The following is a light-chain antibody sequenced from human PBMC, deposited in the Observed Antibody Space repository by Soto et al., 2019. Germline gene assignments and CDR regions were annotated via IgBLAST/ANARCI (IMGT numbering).Light chain of an antibody. CDR3: QQLNTYPWT. CDR2: GAS. J-gene: IGKJ1*01. Sequence: IQLTQSPSSLSASVGDRVTITCRASQDINNYLAWYQQQPGKAPKVLIYGASTLQSGVPSRFSGSGSGTDFTLTISSLQPEDFATYHCQQLNTYPWTFGQGTKVEV. V-gene: IGKV1-9*01. CDR1: QDINNY.